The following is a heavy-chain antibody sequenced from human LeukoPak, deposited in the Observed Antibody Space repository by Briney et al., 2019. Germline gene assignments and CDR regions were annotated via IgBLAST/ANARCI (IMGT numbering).Heavy chain of an antibody. CDR1: GVTLSSYA. CDR2: ISSSGSGGNT. CDR3: AKDPGTSGWGLDS. J-gene: IGHJ4*02. Sequence: GGSLRLSCAASGVTLSSYAMSWARQAPGKGLEWVSGISSSGSGGNTYYADSVKGRLTISRDSSKNTLFLHMNTLRAEDTAVYYCAKDPGTSGWGLDSWGRGTLVTVSS. V-gene: IGHV3-23*01. D-gene: IGHD6-19*01.